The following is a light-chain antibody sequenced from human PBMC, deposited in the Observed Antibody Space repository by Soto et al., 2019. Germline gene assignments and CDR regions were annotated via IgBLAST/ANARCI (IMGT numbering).Light chain of an antibody. Sequence: QSLLTQPASVSGSPGQSITISCTGTSSDVGAYNYVSWYQQQSGKAPKLMIHEVSNRPSGVSNRFSGSKSGNTASLTISGLQAEDEADYYCSSYTTSRAYGVGSGTKVTVL. CDR1: SSDVGAYNY. V-gene: IGLV2-14*01. CDR2: EVS. CDR3: SSYTTSRAYG. J-gene: IGLJ1*01.